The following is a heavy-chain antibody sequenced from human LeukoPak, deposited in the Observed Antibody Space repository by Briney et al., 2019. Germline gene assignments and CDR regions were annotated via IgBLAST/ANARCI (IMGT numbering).Heavy chain of an antibody. V-gene: IGHV4-59*08. CDR2: IYYGGST. D-gene: IGHD6-19*01. CDR1: GGSISSYY. CDR3: ARLMGVAGRMWFDP. Sequence: PSETLSLTCTVSGGSISSYYWSWIRQPPGKGLEWIGYIYYGGSTNYNPSLKSRVTISVDTSKNQFSLKLSSVTAADTAVYYCARLMGVAGRMWFDPWGQGTLVTVSS. J-gene: IGHJ5*02.